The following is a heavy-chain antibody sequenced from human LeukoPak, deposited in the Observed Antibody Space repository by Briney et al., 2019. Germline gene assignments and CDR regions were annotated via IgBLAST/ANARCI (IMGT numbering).Heavy chain of an antibody. CDR1: GFTVTSYG. CDR3: VRDRAEGRSWVEFDA. J-gene: IGHJ5*02. D-gene: IGHD1-26*01. CDR2: FYSDGGI. V-gene: IGHV3-66*02. Sequence: QPGGSLRLSCAASGFTVTSYGMSWVRQAPGKGPEWVSVFYSDGGIRYTDSVQGRFTISRDDSENTLYLQMNNLRVEDAAIYYCVRDRAEGRSWVEFDARGQGVLVTVSS.